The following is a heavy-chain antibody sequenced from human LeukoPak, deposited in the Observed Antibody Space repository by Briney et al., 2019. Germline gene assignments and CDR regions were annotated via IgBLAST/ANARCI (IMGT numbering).Heavy chain of an antibody. V-gene: IGHV3-33*01. J-gene: IGHJ4*02. CDR1: GFIFSYYG. CDR2: IWYDGSNR. D-gene: IGHD3-16*01. Sequence: GGSLRLSCAASGFIFSYYGMHWVRQAPGKGLEWVAVIWYDGSNRYYADSLKGRFIISRDNSKNTLYLQMNSLTADDTAVYYCARDPLGVLSYFDYWGQGTLVTVSS. CDR3: ARDPLGVLSYFDY.